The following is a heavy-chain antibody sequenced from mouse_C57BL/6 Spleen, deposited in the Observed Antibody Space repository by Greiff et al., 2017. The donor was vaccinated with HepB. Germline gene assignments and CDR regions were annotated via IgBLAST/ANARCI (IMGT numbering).Heavy chain of an antibody. V-gene: IGHV1-39*01. J-gene: IGHJ2*01. Sequence: VQLKESGPELVKPGASVKISCKASGYSFTDYNMNWVKQSNGKSLEWIGVINPNYGTTSYNQKFKGKATLTVDQSSSTAYMQLNSLTSEDSAVYYCARSLITTVVATDYFDYWGQGTTLTVSS. CDR3: ARSLITTVVATDYFDY. CDR1: GYSFTDYN. CDR2: INPNYGTT. D-gene: IGHD1-1*01.